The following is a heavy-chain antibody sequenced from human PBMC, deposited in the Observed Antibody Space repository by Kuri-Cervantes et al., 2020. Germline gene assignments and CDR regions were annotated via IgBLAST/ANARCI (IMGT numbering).Heavy chain of an antibody. CDR3: ARVVAATPYYYYYMDV. CDR1: GFTFRSHG. Sequence: GESLKISCAASGFTFRSHGMYWVRQAPGKGLEWVAIIWYDGSNKYYADSVKGRFTISRDNSKNTLYLQMNSLRAEDTAVYYCARVVAATPYYYYYMDVWGKGTTVTVSS. J-gene: IGHJ6*03. CDR2: IWYDGSNK. D-gene: IGHD2-15*01. V-gene: IGHV3-33*07.